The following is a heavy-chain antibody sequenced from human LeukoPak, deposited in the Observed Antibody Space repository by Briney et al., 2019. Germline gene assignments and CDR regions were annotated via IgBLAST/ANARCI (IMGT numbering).Heavy chain of an antibody. V-gene: IGHV3-11*04. D-gene: IGHD3-3*01. Sequence: PGGSLRLSCAASGFTFSDYYMSWIRQAPGKGLEWVSYISSSGSTIYYADSVKGRFTISRDNAKNSLYLQMNSLRAEDTAVYYCARDRLSPIFGVVTPPDYWGQGTLVTVSS. CDR3: ARDRLSPIFGVVTPPDY. J-gene: IGHJ4*02. CDR1: GFTFSDYY. CDR2: ISSSGSTI.